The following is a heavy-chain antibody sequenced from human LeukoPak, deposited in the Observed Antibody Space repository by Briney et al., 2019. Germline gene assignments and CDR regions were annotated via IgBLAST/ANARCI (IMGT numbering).Heavy chain of an antibody. D-gene: IGHD3-10*01. Sequence: ASVKVSCKASGYTFTSHGIHWVRQAPGQGLEWMGWISPYTGKKNYAQNVQDRVTMTTDTSTSTAYKELRSLRSDDTALYYCARGVTMVRGVMRDAFDIWGQGTMVTVSS. CDR2: ISPYTGKK. CDR3: ARGVTMVRGVMRDAFDI. J-gene: IGHJ3*02. CDR1: GYTFTSHG. V-gene: IGHV1-18*01.